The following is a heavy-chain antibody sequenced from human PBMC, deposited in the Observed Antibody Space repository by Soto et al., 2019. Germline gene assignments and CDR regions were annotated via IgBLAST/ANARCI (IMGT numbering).Heavy chain of an antibody. CDR3: ARELGATVPYYFDY. CDR1: GGTFSSYA. V-gene: IGHV1-69*01. J-gene: IGHJ4*02. D-gene: IGHD1-26*01. Sequence: QVQLVQSGAEVKKPGSSVKVSCKASGGTFSSYAISWVRQALGQGLEWMGGIIPIFGTANYAQKFQGRVTITADESTSTAYMELSSLRSEDTAVYYCARELGATVPYYFDYWGQGTLVTVSS. CDR2: IIPIFGTA.